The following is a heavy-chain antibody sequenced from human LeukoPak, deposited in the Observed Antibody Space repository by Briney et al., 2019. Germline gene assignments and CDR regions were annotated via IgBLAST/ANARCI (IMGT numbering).Heavy chain of an antibody. D-gene: IGHD3-3*01. CDR3: VGNQDFWSGYHAFEY. CDR2: STPATDST. V-gene: IGHV3-21*01. J-gene: IGHJ4*02. Sequence: GGSLRLSCAASGLVFSSYTMGWVRHAPGKGLEWVSSSTPATDSTNYADSVQGRFSISRDNAKKTAYLQMNSLRVEDTAIYFCVGNQDFWSGYHAFEYWGQGILVTVSS. CDR1: GLVFSSYT.